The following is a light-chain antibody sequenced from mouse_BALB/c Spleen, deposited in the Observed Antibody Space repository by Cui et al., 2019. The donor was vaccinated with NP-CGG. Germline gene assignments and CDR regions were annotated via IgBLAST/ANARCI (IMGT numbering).Light chain of an antibody. Sequence: QVVATQASATTTSPGETVTLTCRSSTGAVTTSNYANWVQEKPDHLFTGLIGGTNNRAPGVPARFSGSLIGDKAALTITGAQTEDEAMYFCALWYSNHWVFGGGTKLTVL. V-gene: IGLV1*01. CDR2: GTN. CDR1: TGAVTTSNY. CDR3: ALWYSNHWV. J-gene: IGLJ1*01.